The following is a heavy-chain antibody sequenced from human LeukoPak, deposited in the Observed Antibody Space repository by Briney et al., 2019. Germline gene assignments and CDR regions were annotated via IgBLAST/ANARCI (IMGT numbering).Heavy chain of an antibody. Sequence: PGGSLRLSCAASGFTFSSYSMNWVRQAPGKGLEWVSSISSSSSYIYYADSVKGRFTISRDNAKNSLYLQMSSLRAEDTAVYYCARESGVYSGKTRYWYFDLWGRGSLLTVSS. J-gene: IGHJ2*01. CDR1: GFTFSSYS. CDR3: ARESGVYSGKTRYWYFDL. V-gene: IGHV3-21*06. CDR2: ISSSSSYI. D-gene: IGHD4-23*01.